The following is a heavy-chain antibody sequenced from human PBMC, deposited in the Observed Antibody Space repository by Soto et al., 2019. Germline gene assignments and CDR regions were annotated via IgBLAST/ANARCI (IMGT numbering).Heavy chain of an antibody. CDR2: IYSGGST. J-gene: IGHJ4*02. Sequence: GGSLRLSCAASGFTVSSNYMSWVRQAPGKGLEWVSVIYSGGSTYYADSVKGRFTISRDNSKNTLYLQMNSLRAEDTAVYYCARDLFRRYSSSWWGQGTLVTVSS. CDR3: ARDLFRRYSSSW. D-gene: IGHD6-13*01. CDR1: GFTVSSNY. V-gene: IGHV3-66*01.